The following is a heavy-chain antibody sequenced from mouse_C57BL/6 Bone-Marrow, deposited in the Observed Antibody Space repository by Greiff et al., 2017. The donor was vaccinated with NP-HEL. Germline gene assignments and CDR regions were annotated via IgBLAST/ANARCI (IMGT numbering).Heavy chain of an antibody. V-gene: IGHV1-42*01. Sequence: VQLQQSGPELVKPGASVKISCKASGYSFTGYYMNWVKQSPEKSLEWIGEINHSTGGTTYNQKFKAKATLTVDKSSSTAYMQLKSLTSEDSAVYYCARGYYDYWEGQLAYWGQGTLVTVSA. D-gene: IGHD2-4*01. CDR1: GYSFTGYY. CDR2: INHSTGGT. CDR3: ARGYYDYWEGQLAY. J-gene: IGHJ3*01.